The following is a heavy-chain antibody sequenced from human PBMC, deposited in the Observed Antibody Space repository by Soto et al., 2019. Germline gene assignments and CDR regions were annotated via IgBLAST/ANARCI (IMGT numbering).Heavy chain of an antibody. CDR2: IYYSGST. J-gene: IGHJ4*02. D-gene: IGHD6-6*01. CDR3: ARHGSSSSEAGDYFDY. Sequence: PSETLSLTCTVSGGSISSYYWSWIRQPPGKGLEWIGYIYYSGSTNYNPSLKSRVTISVDTSKNQFSLKLSSVTAADTAVYYCARHGSSSSEAGDYFDYWGQGTLVTVSS. V-gene: IGHV4-59*08. CDR1: GGSISSYY.